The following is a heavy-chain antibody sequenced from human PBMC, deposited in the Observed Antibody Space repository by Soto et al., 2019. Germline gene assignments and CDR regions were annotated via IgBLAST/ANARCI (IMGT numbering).Heavy chain of an antibody. CDR3: AHRPRGYAYYFDY. CDR2: IYWDEDK. Sequence: QITLKESGPPLVKPTQTLTLTCTFSGFSLSTRGVAVGWFRQPPGKALEWLALIYWDEDKWYSPSLKSRLTLTAAPSKNQVVLPMTNMDPVDTATYYCAHRPRGYAYYFDYWGQGTLVTVSS. J-gene: IGHJ4*02. CDR1: GFSLSTRGVA. V-gene: IGHV2-5*02. D-gene: IGHD5-12*01.